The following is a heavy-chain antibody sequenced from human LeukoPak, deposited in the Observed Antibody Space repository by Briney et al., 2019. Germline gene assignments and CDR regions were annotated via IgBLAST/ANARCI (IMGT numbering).Heavy chain of an antibody. V-gene: IGHV3-64*01. CDR2: ISYTGDET. CDR3: ARDPSVGGYSGSELDL. Sequence: PGGSLRLSCAGSGFTFSHFFMHWVRQAPGKGLEYVSAISYTGDETYYAKSVKGRFTVSRDNSKNTLYLQMGSLRPEDTAIYFCARDPSVGGYSGSELDLWGQGTLVTVSS. D-gene: IGHD5-12*01. J-gene: IGHJ5*02. CDR1: GFTFSHFF.